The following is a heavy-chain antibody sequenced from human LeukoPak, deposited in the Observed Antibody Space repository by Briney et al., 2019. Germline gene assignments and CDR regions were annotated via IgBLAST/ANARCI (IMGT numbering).Heavy chain of an antibody. J-gene: IGHJ4*02. CDR2: IKQDGSEK. Sequence: GGSLRLSCAASGFTFSSYWMSWVRQAPGKGLEWVANIKQDGSEKYYVDSVKGRFTISRDNAKNSLYLQMNSLRAEDTAVYYCASCKGYSYGYDYFDYWAREPWSPSPQ. V-gene: IGHV3-7*01. CDR1: GFTFSSYW. CDR3: ASCKGYSYGYDYFDY. D-gene: IGHD5-18*01.